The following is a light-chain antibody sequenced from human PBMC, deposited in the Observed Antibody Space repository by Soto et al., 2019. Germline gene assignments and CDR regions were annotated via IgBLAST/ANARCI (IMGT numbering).Light chain of an antibody. V-gene: IGKV1-39*01. CDR1: QSISSY. Sequence: DTQMTQSPSSLSASVGDRVTITCRASQSISSYLNWYQQKPGKAPKLLIYAASSLQSGVPSRFSGSGSGTAFTLTIRSLQPEDSATYFCQQNFNIILTFGGGTKVDIK. CDR3: QQNFNIILT. J-gene: IGKJ4*01. CDR2: AAS.